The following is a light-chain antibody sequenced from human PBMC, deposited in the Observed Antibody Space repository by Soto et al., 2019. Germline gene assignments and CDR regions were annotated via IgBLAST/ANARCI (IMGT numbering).Light chain of an antibody. CDR3: TSYTSIIAVV. CDR2: DVT. V-gene: IGLV2-14*03. Sequence: QSALTQPASVSGSPGQSITISCTGTSNDIGAYNYVSWYRQHPGKAPKLLIYDVTNRPSGVSDRFSGSKSGRTASLTISGLQPDDEADYYCTSYTSIIAVVFGGGTQLTVL. CDR1: SNDIGAYNY. J-gene: IGLJ2*01.